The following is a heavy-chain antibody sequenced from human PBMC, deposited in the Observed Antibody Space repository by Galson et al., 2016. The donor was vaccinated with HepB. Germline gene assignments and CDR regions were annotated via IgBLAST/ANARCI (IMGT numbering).Heavy chain of an antibody. CDR3: ARDRRFVSTPFFDY. CDR2: VIPNSGGT. J-gene: IGHJ4*01. D-gene: IGHD2-2*01. CDR1: GYTFTGYY. V-gene: IGHV1-2*02. Sequence: SVKVSCKASGYTFTGYYIHWVRQAPGQGLEWLGWVIPNSGGTNYAQKFQGRVTMTRDTSISTAYMELSRLTSDDTAMYYCARDRRFVSTPFFDYWGQGTLVTVSS.